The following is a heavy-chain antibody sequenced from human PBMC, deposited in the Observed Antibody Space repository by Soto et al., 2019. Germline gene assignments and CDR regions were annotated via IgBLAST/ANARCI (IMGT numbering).Heavy chain of an antibody. CDR2: IGTAGDT. CDR3: ARNQRLGFRPGLASYY. D-gene: IGHD2-15*01. CDR1: GFTFSSYD. Sequence: PGGSLRLSCAASGFTFSSYDMHWVRQATGKGLEWVSAIGTAGDTYYPGSVKGRFTISRENAKNSLDTSVSTAYLQICSLKAEDTAVYYCARNQRLGFRPGLASYYWGQGTLVTVSS. J-gene: IGHJ4*02. V-gene: IGHV3-13*01.